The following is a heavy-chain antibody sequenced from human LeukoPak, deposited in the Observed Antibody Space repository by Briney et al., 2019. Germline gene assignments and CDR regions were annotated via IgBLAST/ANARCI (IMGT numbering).Heavy chain of an antibody. V-gene: IGHV4-39*01. Sequence: SETLSLTCTVSGGSISSSSYSWGWIRQPPGKGLEWIGSIYYSGSTYYNPSLKSRVTISVDTSKNQFSLKLSSVTAADTAVYYCARHANSYGSQTYPLDSWGQGTPVTVSS. CDR2: IYYSGST. CDR1: GGSISSSSYS. J-gene: IGHJ4*02. CDR3: ARHANSYGSQTYPLDS. D-gene: IGHD3-10*01.